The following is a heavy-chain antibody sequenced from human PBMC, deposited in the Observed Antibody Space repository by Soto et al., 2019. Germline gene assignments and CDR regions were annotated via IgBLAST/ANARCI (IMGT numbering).Heavy chain of an antibody. J-gene: IGHJ6*02. CDR2: INHSGST. Sequence: SETLSLTCAVYGGSFSGYYWSWIRQPPGKGLEWIGEINHSGSTNYNPSLKSRVTISVDTSKNQFSLKLSSVTAADTAVYYCARGGEETVTIESRYYYGMDVWGQGTTVTVSS. V-gene: IGHV4-34*01. CDR3: ARGGEETVTIESRYYYGMDV. CDR1: GGSFSGYY. D-gene: IGHD4-4*01.